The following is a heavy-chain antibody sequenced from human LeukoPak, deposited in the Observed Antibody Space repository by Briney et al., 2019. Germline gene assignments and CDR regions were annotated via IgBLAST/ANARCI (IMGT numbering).Heavy chain of an antibody. Sequence: SETLSLTCTASGDSISSGSYYWSWIRQPAGKGLEWIGRIYTSGSTNYNPSLKSRVTISVDTSKNQFSLKLSSVTAADTAVYYCARVGYYDSSGYRGYYYYYYMDVWGKGTTVTVSS. V-gene: IGHV4-61*02. CDR2: IYTSGST. CDR1: GDSISSGSYY. CDR3: ARVGYYDSSGYRGYYYYYYMDV. J-gene: IGHJ6*03. D-gene: IGHD3-22*01.